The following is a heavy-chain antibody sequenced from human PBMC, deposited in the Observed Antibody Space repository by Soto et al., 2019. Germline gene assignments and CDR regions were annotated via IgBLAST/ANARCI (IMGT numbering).Heavy chain of an antibody. CDR3: ATAPDIVVVVADESGDY. CDR2: IKQDGSEK. CDR1: GFTFSSYW. D-gene: IGHD2-15*01. Sequence: GGSLRLSCAASGFTFSSYWMSWVRQAPGKGLEWVANIKQDGSEKYYVDSVKGRFTISRDNAKNSLYLQMNSLRAEDTAVYYCATAPDIVVVVADESGDYWGQGTLVTVSS. V-gene: IGHV3-7*01. J-gene: IGHJ4*02.